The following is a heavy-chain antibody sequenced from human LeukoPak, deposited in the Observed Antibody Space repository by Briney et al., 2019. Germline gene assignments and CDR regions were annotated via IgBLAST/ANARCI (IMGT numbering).Heavy chain of an antibody. CDR3: TRMTTGHDY. V-gene: IGHV4-34*01. CDR2: INHSGYT. J-gene: IGHJ4*02. CDR1: SVSFDDYY. Sequence: SETLSLTCAVSSVSFDDYYWSWVRQTPGKGLEWLGEINHSGYTNDSPSLKSRVTLSIDTSNKQFSLNLRSVTVADAGIYYCTRMTTGHDYWGQGTLVTVSS. D-gene: IGHD4-17*01.